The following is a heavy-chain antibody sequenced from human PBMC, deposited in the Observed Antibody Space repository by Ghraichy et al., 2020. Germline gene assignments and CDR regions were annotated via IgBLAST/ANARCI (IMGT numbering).Heavy chain of an antibody. V-gene: IGHV4-31*03. CDR1: GGSISSGGYY. J-gene: IGHJ4*02. CDR3: ARDLQGTGSPFDY. D-gene: IGHD1-14*01. Sequence: SETLSLTCTVSGGSISSGGYYWSWIRQHPGKGLEWIGYIYYSGTTYYNPSLKSRVTISVDTSKNQFSLKLSSVTAADTAVYYCARDLQGTGSPFDYWGQGTMANVSS. CDR2: IYYSGTT.